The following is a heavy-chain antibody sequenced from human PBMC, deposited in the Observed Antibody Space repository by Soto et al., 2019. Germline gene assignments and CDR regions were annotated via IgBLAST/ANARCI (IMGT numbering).Heavy chain of an antibody. Sequence: QVQLQESGPGLVKPSETLPLTCTVSGDSISSYYWSWIRQPPGQGLEWIGYIDNSGSTSYNPSLGSRVTIAVDTSNPQSSLKLRSVTAADTAVYYCASGWQWTRVVTSLPMDVWGKASTVTVSS. CDR3: ASGWQWTRVVTSLPMDV. D-gene: IGHD2-21*02. CDR2: IDNSGST. CDR1: GDSISSYY. V-gene: IGHV4-59*01. J-gene: IGHJ6*03.